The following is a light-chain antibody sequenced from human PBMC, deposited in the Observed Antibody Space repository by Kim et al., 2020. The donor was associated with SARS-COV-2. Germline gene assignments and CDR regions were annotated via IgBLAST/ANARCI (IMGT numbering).Light chain of an antibody. Sequence: DIQLTQSPSSASASVGDSGTITCRASRGNSNWLAWYQQSPGEAPKLLIYAASTLQSGVSSRFSGSGSGTDFTLTINNLQPEDSAIYFCHQANSFPHTCGGGTKVDIK. CDR3: HQANSFPHT. CDR1: RGNSNW. V-gene: IGKV1-12*01. CDR2: AAS. J-gene: IGKJ4*01.